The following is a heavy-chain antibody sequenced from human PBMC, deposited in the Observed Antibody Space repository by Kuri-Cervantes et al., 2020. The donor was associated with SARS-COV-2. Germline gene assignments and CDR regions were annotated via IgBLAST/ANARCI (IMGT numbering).Heavy chain of an antibody. V-gene: IGHV3-30-3*01. CDR3: AKDPYDFWSGYYLYYFDY. Sequence: GESLKISCAASGFTFSSYAMHWVRQAPGKGLEWVAVISYDGSNKYYADSVKGRFTISRDNSKNTLYLQMNSLRAEDTAVYYCAKDPYDFWSGYYLYYFDYWGQGTLVTVSS. J-gene: IGHJ4*02. D-gene: IGHD3-3*01. CDR2: ISYDGSNK. CDR1: GFTFSSYA.